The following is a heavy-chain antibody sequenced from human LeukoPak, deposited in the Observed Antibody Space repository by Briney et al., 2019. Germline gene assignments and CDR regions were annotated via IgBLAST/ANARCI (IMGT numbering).Heavy chain of an antibody. CDR2: IYYSGST. J-gene: IGHJ6*03. D-gene: IGHD2-2*01. Sequence: KPSETLSLTCTVSGGSISSSSYYWGWIRQPPGKGLEWIGSIYYSGSTYYNPSLKSRVTISVDTSKNQFSLKLSSVTAADTAVYYCARIVVVPAAVYYYYYMDVWGEGTTVTVSS. CDR1: GGSISSSSYY. CDR3: ARIVVVPAAVYYYYYMDV. V-gene: IGHV4-39*07.